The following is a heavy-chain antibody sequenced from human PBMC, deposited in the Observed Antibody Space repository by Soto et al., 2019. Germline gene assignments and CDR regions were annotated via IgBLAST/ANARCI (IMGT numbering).Heavy chain of an antibody. V-gene: IGHV4-59*01. CDR1: GDSISSYY. D-gene: IGHD5-18*01. Sequence: SATLSLTCTVSGDSISSYYWSWILQPPGKGLEWIGYIYYSGSTNYNPSLKSRVTISVDTSKNQFSLKLSSVTAADTAVYYCARTIVDTAMVFDYWGQGTLVTVS. CDR2: IYYSGST. CDR3: ARTIVDTAMVFDY. J-gene: IGHJ4*02.